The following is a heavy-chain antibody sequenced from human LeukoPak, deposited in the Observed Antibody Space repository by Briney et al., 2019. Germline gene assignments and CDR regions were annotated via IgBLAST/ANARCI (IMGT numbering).Heavy chain of an antibody. CDR1: GYSISSGYY. CDR3: ASNPTVVVPAADCGSAVFDP. V-gene: IGHV4-38-2*01. Sequence: KPSETLSLTCAVSGYSISSGYYWGWIRQPPGKGLEWIGSIYHSGSTYYNPSLKSRVTISVDTSKNQFSLKLSSVTAADTAVYYCASNPTVVVPAADCGSAVFDPWGQGTLVTVSS. J-gene: IGHJ5*02. D-gene: IGHD2-2*01. CDR2: IYHSGST.